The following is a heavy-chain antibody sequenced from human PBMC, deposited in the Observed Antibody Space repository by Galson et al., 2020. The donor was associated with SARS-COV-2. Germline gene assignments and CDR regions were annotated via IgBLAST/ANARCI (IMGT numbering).Heavy chain of an antibody. D-gene: IGHD2-15*01. J-gene: IGHJ4*02. Sequence: SETLSLTCGVSDGSFRGYFWNWVRQAPGKGLEWIGQIKGSGDTDYNPSLRGRVSISVDVSKNQFSLILNSVTAADTAVYFCVRGMLRPSDYWGQGNLVIVSS. CDR3: VRGMLRPSDY. V-gene: IGHV4-34*01. CDR1: DGSFRGYF. CDR2: IKGSGDT.